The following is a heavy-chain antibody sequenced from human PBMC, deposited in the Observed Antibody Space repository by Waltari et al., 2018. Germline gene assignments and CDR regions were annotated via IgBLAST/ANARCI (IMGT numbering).Heavy chain of an antibody. CDR1: GFTFSSYS. Sequence: EVQLVESGGGLVKPGGSLRLSCAASGFTFSSYSMNWVRQAPGKGLGWVSTISSSRSYISYAESVKGRFTISRDNAKNSLYLQMNSLRAEDTAVYYCAIDLEPDYYYYMDVSGKGTTVTISS. CDR3: AIDLEPDYYYYMDV. J-gene: IGHJ6*03. CDR2: ISSSRSYI. V-gene: IGHV3-21*01. D-gene: IGHD1-1*01.